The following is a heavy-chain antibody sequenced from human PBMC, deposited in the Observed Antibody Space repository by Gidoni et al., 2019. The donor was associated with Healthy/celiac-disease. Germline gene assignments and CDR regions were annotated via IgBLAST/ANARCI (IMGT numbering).Heavy chain of an antibody. V-gene: IGHV3-23*01. J-gene: IGHJ4*02. D-gene: IGHD3-16*02. CDR1: GFTFRSYA. Sequence: EVPLLESGGGLVQPGGSLRLSCAASGFTFRSYAMSWVRQAPGKGLEWVSAISGSGGSTYYADSVKGRFTISRDNSKNTLYLQMNSLRAEDTAVYYCAKARRVIEDSYFDYWGQGTLVTVSS. CDR2: ISGSGGST. CDR3: AKARRVIEDSYFDY.